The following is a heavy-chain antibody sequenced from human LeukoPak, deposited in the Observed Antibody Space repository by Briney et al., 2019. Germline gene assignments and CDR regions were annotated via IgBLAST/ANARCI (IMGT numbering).Heavy chain of an antibody. CDR3: ARAPRPQWIQLLRYYGMDV. J-gene: IGHJ6*02. D-gene: IGHD5-18*01. Sequence: GGSLRLSCAASGFTFSSYWMHWVRQAPGKGLVWVSRINTDASRTSYADFVKGRFTISRDNAKNTLYLQMNSLRAEDTAVYYCARAPRPQWIQLLRYYGMDVWGQGTTVTVSS. CDR1: GFTFSSYW. CDR2: INTDASRT. V-gene: IGHV3-74*01.